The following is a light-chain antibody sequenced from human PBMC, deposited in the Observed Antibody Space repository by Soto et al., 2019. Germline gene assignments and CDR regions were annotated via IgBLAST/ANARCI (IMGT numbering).Light chain of an antibody. CDR3: LLSYSGARLRV. J-gene: IGLJ2*01. V-gene: IGLV7-46*01. CDR1: TGAVTSGHY. Sequence: QAVVTQEPSLTVSPGATVTLTCGSSTGAVTSGHYPYWFQQKPGQAPRTLIYDTSNKHSWTPARFSGSLLGGKAALTLSGAQPEDEAEYYCLLSYSGARLRVFGGGTKLTVL. CDR2: DTS.